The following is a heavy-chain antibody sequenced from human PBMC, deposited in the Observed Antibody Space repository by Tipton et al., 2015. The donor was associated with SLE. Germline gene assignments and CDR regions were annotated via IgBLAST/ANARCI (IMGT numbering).Heavy chain of an antibody. CDR2: FYHRGTT. Sequence: TLSLTCSVSGHSISSGFYWGWIRQSPGKGLEWIGNFYHRGTTYYNSSLKSRVTMSVDTSKTQFSLKLGSLTAADTAVYYCARVVTVGAAHYYDIDVWGQGTRVTVSS. CDR1: GHSISSGFY. CDR3: ARVVTVGAAHYYDIDV. D-gene: IGHD2-21*02. V-gene: IGHV4-38-2*02. J-gene: IGHJ6*02.